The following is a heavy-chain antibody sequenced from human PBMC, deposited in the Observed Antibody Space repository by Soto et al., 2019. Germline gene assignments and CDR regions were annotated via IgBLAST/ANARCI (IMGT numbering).Heavy chain of an antibody. D-gene: IGHD6-25*01. J-gene: IGHJ5*02. CDR2: VNPNSGNT. CDR3: ARGRRANFAP. V-gene: IGHV1-8*02. CDR1: GYTFNNYD. Sequence: QVQLVQSGAEVKRPGAAVRVSCKASGYTFNNYDIMWLRQAAGQGLEWMGWVNPNSGNTGYAQRFLGRVTLTRDTSIRTAYMELTSLTSEDTAVYYCARGRRANFAPWGQGTLVTVSS.